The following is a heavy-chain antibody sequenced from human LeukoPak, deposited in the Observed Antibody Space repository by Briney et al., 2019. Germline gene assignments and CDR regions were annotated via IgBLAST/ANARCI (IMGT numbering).Heavy chain of an antibody. CDR2: IYSGGTT. D-gene: IGHD4/OR15-4a*01. J-gene: IGHJ4*02. Sequence: GGSLRLSCAAPGFTFSTYAMSWVRQAPGKGLEWVSVIYSGGTTYYADSVKGRFTISRDNSKNTLYLQMNSLRTEDTAVYYCARDLYDYGSYWGQGTLVTVSS. V-gene: IGHV3-66*01. CDR3: ARDLYDYGSY. CDR1: GFTFSTYA.